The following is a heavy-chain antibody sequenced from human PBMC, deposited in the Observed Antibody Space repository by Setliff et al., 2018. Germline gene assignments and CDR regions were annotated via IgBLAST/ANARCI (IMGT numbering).Heavy chain of an antibody. CDR1: GLSISSGYY. CDR3: VSRCGGDY. J-gene: IGHJ4*02. CDR2: IYHSGST. Sequence: PSETLSLTCGVSGLSISSGYYWGWVRQPPGKGLEWIASIYHSGSTYFNPSLKSRVTISVAKSKNQFSLKLSSVTAADTAVYYCVSRCGGDYWGQGTLVTVS. V-gene: IGHV4-38-2*01.